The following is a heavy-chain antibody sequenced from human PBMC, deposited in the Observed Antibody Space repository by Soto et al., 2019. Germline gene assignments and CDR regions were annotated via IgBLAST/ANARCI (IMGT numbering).Heavy chain of an antibody. CDR2: IYYSGST. CDR1: GGSISSGDYY. Sequence: SETLSLTCTVSGGSISSGDYYWSWIRQPPGKGLEWIGYIYYSGSTYYNPSLKSRVTISVDTSKNQFSLKLSSVTAADTAVYYCAREGSIAARRNWLDPWGQGTLVTVSS. V-gene: IGHV4-30-4*01. J-gene: IGHJ5*02. D-gene: IGHD6-6*01. CDR3: AREGSIAARRNWLDP.